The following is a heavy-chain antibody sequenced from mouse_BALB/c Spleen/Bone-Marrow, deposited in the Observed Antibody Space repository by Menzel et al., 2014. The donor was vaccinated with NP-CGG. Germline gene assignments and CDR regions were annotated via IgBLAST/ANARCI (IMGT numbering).Heavy chain of an antibody. CDR1: GYTFTSYS. J-gene: IGHJ3*01. V-gene: IGHV1-12*01. CDR2: FYPGNGDT. CDR3: ARGWLITY. Sequence: QVQLKESGAELGKPGASVKMSCKASGYTFTSYSMHWVKQTPGQGLEWIGTFYPGNGDTSYNQKFKGKATLTADTFSSTAYMQLSSLTSEDSAVYYCARGWLITYWGQGTLVTVSA. D-gene: IGHD1-1*02.